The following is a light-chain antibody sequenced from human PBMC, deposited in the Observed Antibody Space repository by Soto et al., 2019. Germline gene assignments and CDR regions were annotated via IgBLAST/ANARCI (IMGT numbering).Light chain of an antibody. CDR2: EGS. CDR3: CSLRV. V-gene: IGLV2-23*01. Sequence: QSVLTQPASVSGSPGQSITISWTGTSSDVGSYNLVSWYQQHPGKAPKLMIYEGSKRPSGVSNRFSGSKSGNTASLTISGLQAEDEADYYCCSLRVFGTGTKVTVL. CDR1: SSDVGSYNL. J-gene: IGLJ1*01.